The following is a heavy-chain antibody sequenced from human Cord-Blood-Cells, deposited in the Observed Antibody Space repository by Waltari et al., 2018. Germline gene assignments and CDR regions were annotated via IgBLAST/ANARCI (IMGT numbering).Heavy chain of an antibody. D-gene: IGHD3-10*01. Sequence: QVQLVQSGAEVKKPGASVKVSCKASGYTFTSYYMHWVRQAPGQGLEWMGIINPSGGSTSYAQKFQGRVTMTRDTSTSTVYMELSSLRSEDTAVYYCARDQPVPVVQGVIIMSGLPDYWGQGTLVTVSS. CDR1: GYTFTSYY. CDR2: INPSGGST. J-gene: IGHJ4*02. CDR3: ARDQPVPVVQGVIIMSGLPDY. V-gene: IGHV1-46*01.